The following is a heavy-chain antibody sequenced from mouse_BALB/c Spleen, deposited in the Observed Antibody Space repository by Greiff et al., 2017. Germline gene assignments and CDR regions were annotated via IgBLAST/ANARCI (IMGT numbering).Heavy chain of an antibody. CDR3: ALVLRAWFAY. D-gene: IGHD1-1*01. CDR1: GFNIKDYY. Sequence: EVMLVESGAELVRPGASVKLSCKASGFNIKDYYMHWVKQRPEQGLEWIGWIDPENGNTIYDPKFQGKASITAHTSSNTAYLQLSSLTSEDTAVYYCALVLRAWFAYWGQGTLVTVSA. J-gene: IGHJ3*01. V-gene: IGHV14-1*02. CDR2: IDPENGNT.